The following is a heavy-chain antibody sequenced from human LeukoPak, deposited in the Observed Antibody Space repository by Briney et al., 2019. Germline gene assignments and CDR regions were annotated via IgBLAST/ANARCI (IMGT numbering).Heavy chain of an antibody. J-gene: IGHJ5*02. CDR3: ARLKRGIGAAGTSLRGWFDP. Sequence: SVKVSCKASGGTFSSYAISWVRQAPGQGLEWMGGIIPIFGTANYAQKFQGRVTFTSDDSTSTAYMELSSLRSEDTAVYYCARLKRGIGAAGTSLRGWFDPWGQGTLVTVSS. CDR2: IIPIFGTA. D-gene: IGHD6-13*01. CDR1: GGTFSSYA. V-gene: IGHV1-69*01.